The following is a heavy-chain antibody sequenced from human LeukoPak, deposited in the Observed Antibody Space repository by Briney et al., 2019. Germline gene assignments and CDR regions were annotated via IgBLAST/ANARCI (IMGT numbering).Heavy chain of an antibody. CDR3: ARRPYYDSTGLHYFDY. Sequence: KAGESLKISCKGSGYSFTSYWIGWVRQMPGKGLEWMGIIYPDDSDTTYSPSFQGQVTISADKSISTAYLQWSSLKASDTAMYYCARRPYYDSTGLHYFDYWGQGTLVTVSS. CDR2: IYPDDSDT. J-gene: IGHJ4*02. V-gene: IGHV5-51*01. D-gene: IGHD3-22*01. CDR1: GYSFTSYW.